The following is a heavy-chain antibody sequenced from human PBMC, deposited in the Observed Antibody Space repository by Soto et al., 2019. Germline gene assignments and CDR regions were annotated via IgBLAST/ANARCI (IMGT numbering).Heavy chain of an antibody. CDR1: GFTFSSYA. D-gene: IGHD3-16*01. CDR2: ISGSGGST. Sequence: GGSLRLSCAASGFTFSSYAMSWVRQAPGKGLKWVSAISGSGGSTYYADSVKGRFTISRNNSKNTLYVQMNSLRAEDTAVYYCAKDHRYYDYIWGSYSPDYWGQGTLVTVSS. V-gene: IGHV3-23*01. J-gene: IGHJ4*02. CDR3: AKDHRYYDYIWGSYSPDY.